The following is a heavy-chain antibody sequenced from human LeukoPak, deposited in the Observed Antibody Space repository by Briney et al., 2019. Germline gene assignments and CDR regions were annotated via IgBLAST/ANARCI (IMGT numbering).Heavy chain of an antibody. CDR3: ARGAYDFWSGYRPHYYYYYYMDV. CDR2: IIPIFGTA. J-gene: IGHJ6*03. V-gene: IGHV1-69*13. Sequence: SVKVSCKASGGTFSSYAISWVRQAPGQGLEWMGGIIPIFGTANYAQKFQGRVTITADESTSTAYMELSSLRSEDTAVYYCARGAYDFWSGYRPHYYYYYYMDVRGKGTTVTVSS. CDR1: GGTFSSYA. D-gene: IGHD3-3*01.